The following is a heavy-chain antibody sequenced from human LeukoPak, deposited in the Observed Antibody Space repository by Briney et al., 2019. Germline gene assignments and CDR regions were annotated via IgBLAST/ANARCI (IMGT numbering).Heavy chain of an antibody. J-gene: IGHJ5*02. Sequence: ASVKVSCKASGYTFTSYGISWVRQAPGQGLEWMGWISAYNGNTNYAQKFQGRVTMATDTSTSTAYMELRSLRSDDTAVYYCARMLRFLEWSPWGGDPWGQGTLVTVSS. CDR1: GYTFTSYG. CDR3: ARMLRFLEWSPWGGDP. CDR2: ISAYNGNT. V-gene: IGHV1-18*01. D-gene: IGHD3-3*01.